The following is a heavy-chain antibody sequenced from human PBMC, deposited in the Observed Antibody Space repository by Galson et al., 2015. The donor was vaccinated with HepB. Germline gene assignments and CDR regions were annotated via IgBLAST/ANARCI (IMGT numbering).Heavy chain of an antibody. J-gene: IGHJ4*02. CDR2: IYYTGSI. D-gene: IGHD6-6*01. CDR3: ASREYSSTWPGPGFDY. CDR1: GASISSVNYY. V-gene: IGHV4-39*01. Sequence: ETLSLTCTVSGASISSVNYYWGWIRQSPGKGLDWIGSIYYTGSIYYNPSLKGPVTISVDTSKNQFSMQVRSVTAADTAVYFCASREYSSTWPGPGFDYWGQGILVTVSS.